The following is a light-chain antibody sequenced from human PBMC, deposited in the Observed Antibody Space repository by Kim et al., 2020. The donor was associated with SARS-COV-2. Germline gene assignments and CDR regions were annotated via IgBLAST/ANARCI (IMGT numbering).Light chain of an antibody. CDR1: TSKIGSNS. CDR3: GAWDGSLNGRV. V-gene: IGLV1-44*01. Sequence: QSVLTQPPSASGTPGQRVTISCSGSTSKIGSNSVNWYQQLPGTAPKLLIYSDNQRPSGVPDRFSGSRSGTSASLAISGLQSEDEADYYCGAWDGSLNGRVFGGGTKLTVL. CDR2: SDN. J-gene: IGLJ3*02.